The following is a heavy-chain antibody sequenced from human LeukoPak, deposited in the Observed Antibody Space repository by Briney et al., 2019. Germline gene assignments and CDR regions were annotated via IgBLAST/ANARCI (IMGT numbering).Heavy chain of an antibody. CDR3: ARGVNSGYFDY. CDR1: GGSFSGYY. J-gene: IGHJ4*02. D-gene: IGHD1-26*01. V-gene: IGHV4-34*01. Sequence: SETLSLTCAVYGGSFSGYYWSWIRQPPGKGLEWIGQINHSGSTNYNPSLKSRVTISVDTSKNQFSLKLSSVTAADTAVYYCARGVNSGYFDYCGQGTLVTVSS. CDR2: INHSGST.